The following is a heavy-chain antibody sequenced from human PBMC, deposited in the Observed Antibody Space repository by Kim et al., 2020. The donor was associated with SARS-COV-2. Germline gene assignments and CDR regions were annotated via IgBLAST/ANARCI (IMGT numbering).Heavy chain of an antibody. Sequence: SETLSLTCTVSGDSIRSGSFFWGWIRQSPGKGLEWIGSVYQGGRPYYNPSLESRAPVSLDLSNNQFSLSLSSVTAADTAMYYCARHAAMYYAGSASFYFEYWGQGALITVSS. D-gene: IGHD3-10*01. CDR2: VYQGGRP. CDR1: GDSIRSGSFF. V-gene: IGHV4-39*01. CDR3: ARHAAMYYAGSASFYFEY. J-gene: IGHJ4*02.